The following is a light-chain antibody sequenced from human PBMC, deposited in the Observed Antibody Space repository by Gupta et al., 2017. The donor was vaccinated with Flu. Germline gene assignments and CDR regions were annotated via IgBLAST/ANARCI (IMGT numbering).Light chain of an antibody. CDR3: QQSYSTPRYT. CDR2: AAS. V-gene: IGKV1-39*01. Sequence: DRVTITCRASQSINSYLNWYQQEPGKAPKLLIYAASNLQSGVPSRFSGSGSGTDFTLTISSLQPEDFATYYCQQSYSTPRYTFGQGTKLEIK. J-gene: IGKJ2*01. CDR1: QSINSY.